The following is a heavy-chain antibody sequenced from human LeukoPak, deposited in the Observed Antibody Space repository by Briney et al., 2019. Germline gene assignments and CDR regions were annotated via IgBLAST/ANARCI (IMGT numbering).Heavy chain of an antibody. CDR1: GGTFSSYA. V-gene: IGHV1-69*05. CDR2: IIPIFGTA. J-gene: IGHJ1*01. Sequence: ASVKASCKASGGTFSSYAISWVRQAPGQGLEWMGGIIPIFGTANYAQKFQGRVTITTDESTSTAYMELSGLRSEDTAVYYCARDTLGYCSSTSCYSLRHWGQGTLVTISS. CDR3: ARDTLGYCSSTSCYSLRH. D-gene: IGHD2-2*01.